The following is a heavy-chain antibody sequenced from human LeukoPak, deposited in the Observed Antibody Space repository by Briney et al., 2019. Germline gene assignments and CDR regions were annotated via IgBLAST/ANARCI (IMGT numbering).Heavy chain of an antibody. CDR3: ARDPSVVVVPAANS. Sequence: PGGSLRLSCAASGFTFSTYAMTWVRQAPGQGLEWVSSISGSGSGTYYADSVKGRFTISRDNAKNSLYLQMNSLRAEDTAVYYCARDPSVVVVPAANSWGQGTLVTVSS. CDR1: GFTFSTYA. J-gene: IGHJ4*02. CDR2: ISGSGSGT. D-gene: IGHD2-2*01. V-gene: IGHV3-23*01.